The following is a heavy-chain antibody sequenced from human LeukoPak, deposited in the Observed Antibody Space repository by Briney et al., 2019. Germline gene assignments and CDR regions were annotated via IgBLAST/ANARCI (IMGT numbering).Heavy chain of an antibody. D-gene: IGHD2-15*01. Sequence: GESLKISCKGSGYSFTSYWIGWVRQMPGKGLEWMGIIYPGDSDTRYSPSFQGQVTISADKSISTAYLQWSSLKASDTAMYYCARIGYCSGGSCYRPNYYYYYGMDVWGQGTTVTVSS. J-gene: IGHJ6*02. CDR3: ARIGYCSGGSCYRPNYYYYYGMDV. CDR2: IYPGDSDT. V-gene: IGHV5-51*01. CDR1: GYSFTSYW.